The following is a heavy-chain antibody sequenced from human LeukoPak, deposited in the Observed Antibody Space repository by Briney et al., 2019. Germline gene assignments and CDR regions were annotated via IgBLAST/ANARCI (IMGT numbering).Heavy chain of an antibody. J-gene: IGHJ3*01. CDR2: ISSSGGST. CDR1: GFTVNKYA. D-gene: IGHD3-22*01. V-gene: IGHV3-23*01. CDR3: AKVVRKYDCSGYSYAFDF. Sequence: GGSLRLSCAASGFTVNKYAMSWVSQARGKGLEWVSAISSSGGSTDYADSVKGRFTISRDNSKNTVYLQMNSLRAEDTAVYYCAKVVRKYDCSGYSYAFDFWGQGTMVTVSS.